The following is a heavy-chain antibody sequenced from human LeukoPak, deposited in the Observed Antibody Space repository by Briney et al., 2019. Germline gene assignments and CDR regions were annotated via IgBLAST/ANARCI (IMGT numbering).Heavy chain of an antibody. CDR3: ARLGLGIGAFDI. D-gene: IGHD7-27*01. J-gene: IGHJ3*02. CDR2: SSGSGTGGYT. Sequence: PGGSLRLSCAASGFTFSSYDMSWVRQAPGKGLEWVSVSSGSGTGGYTHYADSVKGRFTISRDNAKNSLYLQMNSLRAEDTAVYYCARLGLGIGAFDIWGQGTMVTVSS. CDR1: GFTFSSYD. V-gene: IGHV3-21*01.